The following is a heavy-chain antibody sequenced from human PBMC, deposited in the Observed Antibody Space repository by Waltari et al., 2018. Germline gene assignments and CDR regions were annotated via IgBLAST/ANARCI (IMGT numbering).Heavy chain of an antibody. V-gene: IGHV4-38-2*02. CDR3: AREGDGVVVIDYFDY. J-gene: IGHJ4*02. D-gene: IGHD3-22*01. CDR1: GYSISSGYY. CDR2: IYHSGST. Sequence: QVQLQESGPGLVKPSETLSLTCAVSGYSISSGYYWGWIRQPPGKGLEWIGSIYHSGSTYYNPSLKSRVTISVDTSKNQFSLKLSSVTAADTAVYYCAREGDGVVVIDYFDYWGQGTLVTVSS.